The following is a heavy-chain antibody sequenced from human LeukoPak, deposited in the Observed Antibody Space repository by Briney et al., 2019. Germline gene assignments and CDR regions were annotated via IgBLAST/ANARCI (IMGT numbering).Heavy chain of an antibody. CDR3: ARETTIFGVVNPFDY. J-gene: IGHJ4*02. D-gene: IGHD3-3*01. CDR2: IYHSGST. Sequence: PSETLSLTCTVSGYSISSGYYWGWIRQPPGKGLEWIGSIYHSGSTYYSPSLKSRVTISVDTSKNQFSLKLCSVTAADTAVYYCARETTIFGVVNPFDYWGQGTLVTVSS. V-gene: IGHV4-38-2*02. CDR1: GYSISSGYY.